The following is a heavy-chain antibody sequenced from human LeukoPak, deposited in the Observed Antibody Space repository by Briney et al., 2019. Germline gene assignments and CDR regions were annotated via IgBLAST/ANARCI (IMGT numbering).Heavy chain of an antibody. CDR3: ARAGYTSGYDY. CDR1: GFTFSSYW. D-gene: IGHD6-19*01. CDR2: IKEDGNDK. V-gene: IGHV3-7*01. J-gene: IGHJ4*02. Sequence: PGGSLRLSCAASGFTFSSYWMSWVRQATGKGLEWLANIKEDGNDKYSVDSVKGRFTISRDNAKNSLYLQMNNLRVEDTAVYYCARAGYTSGYDYWGQGTLVTVSS.